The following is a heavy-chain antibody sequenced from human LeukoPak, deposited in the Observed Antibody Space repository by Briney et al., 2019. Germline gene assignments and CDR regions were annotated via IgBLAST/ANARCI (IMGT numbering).Heavy chain of an antibody. CDR1: GHTFSGYY. V-gene: IGHV1-2*02. CDR2: IHPNSGGT. D-gene: IGHD3-10*01. Sequence: ASVKVSCKASGHTFSGYYMHWVRQAPGHALEWMGWIHPNSGGTNYAQKFQGRVTMTRDTSISTAYMELSRLRSDDTAVYYCARDRITMVRGVIRINWFDPWGQGTLVTVSS. J-gene: IGHJ5*02. CDR3: ARDRITMVRGVIRINWFDP.